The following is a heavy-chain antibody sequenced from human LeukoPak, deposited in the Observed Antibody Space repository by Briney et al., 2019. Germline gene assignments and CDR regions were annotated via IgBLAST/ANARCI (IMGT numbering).Heavy chain of an antibody. D-gene: IGHD1-26*01. V-gene: IGHV3-21*01. CDR1: GFTFSNYA. J-gene: IGHJ3*02. Sequence: SGGSLRLSCAASGFTFSNYAMNWVRQAPGKGLEWVSSISASSTDIYYADSVKGRFTISRDNAKNTLYLQMNSLRAEDTAVYYCARRGAATNAFDIWGQGTMVTVSS. CDR2: ISASSTDI. CDR3: ARRGAATNAFDI.